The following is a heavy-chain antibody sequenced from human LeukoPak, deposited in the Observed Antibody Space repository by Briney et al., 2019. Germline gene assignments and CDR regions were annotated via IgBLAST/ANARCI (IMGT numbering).Heavy chain of an antibody. V-gene: IGHV3-23*01. CDR3: AKSRRQSGTYFDY. CDR2: VSGSGGST. D-gene: IGHD1-26*01. J-gene: IGHJ4*02. CDR1: GFTFGSFA. Sequence: GSLRLSCAASGFTFGSFAMTWVRQAPGKGLEWVSSVSGSGGSTYYADSVKGRFTISRDNSKNTLYLQMKSLRAEDTAVYFCAKSRRQSGTYFDYWGQGTLVTASS.